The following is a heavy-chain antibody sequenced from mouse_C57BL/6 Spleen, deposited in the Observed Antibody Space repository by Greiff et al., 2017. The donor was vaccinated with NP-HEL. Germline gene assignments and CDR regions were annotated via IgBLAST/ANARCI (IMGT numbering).Heavy chain of an antibody. CDR1: GYTFTDYE. J-gene: IGHJ3*01. CDR2: IDPETGGT. V-gene: IGHV1-15*01. CDR3: RRGNYGYDVMFAD. Sequence: QVQLQQSGAELVRPGASVTLSCKASGYTFTDYEMHWVKQTPVHGLEWIGAIDPETGGTAYNQKFKGKAILTADKSSSTAYMELRSLTSEDSAVDYCRRGNYGYDVMFADWGKGTLVTVSA. D-gene: IGHD2-2*01.